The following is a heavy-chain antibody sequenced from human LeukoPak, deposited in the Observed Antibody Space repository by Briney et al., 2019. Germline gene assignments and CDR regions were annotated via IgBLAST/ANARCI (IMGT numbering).Heavy chain of an antibody. V-gene: IGHV4-4*07. CDR2: IYTSGST. J-gene: IGHJ5*02. D-gene: IGHD3-3*01. CDR1: GGSISSYY. Sequence: PSETLSLTCTVSGGSISSYYWSWIRQPAGKGLEWIGRIYTSGSTNYNPSRKSRVTMSVDTSKNQFSLKLSSVTAADTAVYYCARGPPYYDFWSGNNWFDPWGQGTLVTVSS. CDR3: ARGPPYYDFWSGNNWFDP.